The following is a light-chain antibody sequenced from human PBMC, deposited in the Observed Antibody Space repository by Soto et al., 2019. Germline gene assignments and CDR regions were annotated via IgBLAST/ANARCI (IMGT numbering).Light chain of an antibody. Sequence: EIVLTQSPATLSLSPGERATLSCRASRSVRSYLAWYQHKPGQAPRLLIYDASNRAAGIPARFSGSGSETDFTLTISNLEPEDFAVYYCQQRYAWPPITFGQGTRLEIK. CDR3: QQRYAWPPIT. CDR1: RSVRSY. J-gene: IGKJ5*01. CDR2: DAS. V-gene: IGKV3-11*01.